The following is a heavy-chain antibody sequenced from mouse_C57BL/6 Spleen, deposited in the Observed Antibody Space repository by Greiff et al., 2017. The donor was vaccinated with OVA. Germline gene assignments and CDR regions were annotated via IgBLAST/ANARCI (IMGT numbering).Heavy chain of an antibody. V-gene: IGHV1-55*01. J-gene: IGHJ1*03. CDR3: ARNSYGRSYPFYWDFDV. D-gene: IGHD1-1*01. CDR2: IYPGSGST. Sequence: QVQLQQPGAELVKPGASVKMSCKASGYTFTSYWITWVKQRPGQGLEWIGDIYPGSGSTNYNEKFKSKATLTVDTSSSTAYMQLSSLTSEDSAVYSCARNSYGRSYPFYWDFDVWGTGTTVTVSS. CDR1: GYTFTSYW.